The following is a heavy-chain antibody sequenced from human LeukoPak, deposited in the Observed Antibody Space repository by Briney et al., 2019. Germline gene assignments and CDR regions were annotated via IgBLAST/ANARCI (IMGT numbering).Heavy chain of an antibody. CDR1: GYGFISYW. J-gene: IGHJ6*02. V-gene: IGHV5-51*01. Sequence: GESLKISCKGSGYGFISYWIAWVRQMPGKGLEGMGIIYPDDSDTTYSPSFQGQVTISADKSSSTAYLQWSSLKASDTAIYYCARQSQYRSSSSCLDYYYYYGMDVWGQGTTVTVSS. D-gene: IGHD2-2*01. CDR3: ARQSQYRSSSSCLDYYYYYGMDV. CDR2: IYPDDSDT.